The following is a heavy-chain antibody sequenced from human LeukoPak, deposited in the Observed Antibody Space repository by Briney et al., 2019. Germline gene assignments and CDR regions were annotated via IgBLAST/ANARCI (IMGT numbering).Heavy chain of an antibody. CDR2: IYYSGST. D-gene: IGHD3-22*01. J-gene: IGHJ4*02. Sequence: SETLSLTCTVSGGSISSSSYYWGWIRQPPGKGLEWIGRIYYSGSTYYNPSLKSRVTISVDTSKNQFSLKLSSVTAADTAVYYCAVADADYYDSSGYYYFDYGGQGALVTVSS. V-gene: IGHV4-39*01. CDR3: AVADADYYDSSGYYYFDY. CDR1: GGSISSSSYY.